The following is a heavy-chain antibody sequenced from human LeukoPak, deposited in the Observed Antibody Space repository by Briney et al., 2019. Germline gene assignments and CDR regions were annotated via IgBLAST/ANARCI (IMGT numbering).Heavy chain of an antibody. D-gene: IGHD6-13*01. Sequence: SETLSLTCAVYGGSFSGYYWSWIRQPPGKGLEWIGEINHSGSTNYNPSLKSRVTISVDTSKNQFSLKLSSVSAADTAVYYCARGHSAHGSIAAAGTSRGYFDYWGQGTLVTVSS. V-gene: IGHV4-34*01. CDR2: INHSGST. J-gene: IGHJ4*02. CDR1: GGSFSGYY. CDR3: ARGHSAHGSIAAAGTSRGYFDY.